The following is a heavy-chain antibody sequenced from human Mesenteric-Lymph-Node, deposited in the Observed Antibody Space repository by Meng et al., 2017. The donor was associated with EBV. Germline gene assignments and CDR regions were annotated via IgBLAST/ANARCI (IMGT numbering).Heavy chain of an antibody. CDR2: THHRGFA. CDR3: ARLAYGSGWYTSPFDS. J-gene: IGHJ4*02. D-gene: IGHD6-19*01. Sequence: VVLEAPGPRVVRPVGTLCPTCVASGVSIDIDKWWSWGRQSPEKGREGIGETHHRGFANYNTSLRSRVTMIMDTSKNPFSLELTCVTAAATAIYFCARLAYGSGWYTSPFDSWGQGILVTVSS. V-gene: IGHV4-4*01. CDR1: GVSIDIDKW.